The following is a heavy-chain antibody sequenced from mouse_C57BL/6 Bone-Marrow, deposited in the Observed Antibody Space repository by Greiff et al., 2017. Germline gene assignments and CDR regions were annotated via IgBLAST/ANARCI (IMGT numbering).Heavy chain of an antibody. CDR2: INPNYGTT. CDR1: GYSFTDYN. J-gene: IGHJ2*01. D-gene: IGHD1-1*01. Sequence: EVQLLESGPELVKPGASVKISCKASGYSFTDYNMNWVKQSTGKSLEWIGVINPNYGTTSYNKKFKGKATLTVDQSSSTAYMPLNSLTSEDSAVYYCARGYGGSFDYWGQGTTLTVSS. CDR3: ARGYGGSFDY. V-gene: IGHV1-39*01.